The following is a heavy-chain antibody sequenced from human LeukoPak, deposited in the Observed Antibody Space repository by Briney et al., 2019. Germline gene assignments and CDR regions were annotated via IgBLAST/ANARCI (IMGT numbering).Heavy chain of an antibody. CDR3: ARDLVVVVAATGESYGIDY. Sequence: PSETLSLTCTVSGGSISSYYWSWIRQPAGNGLEWIGRIYTSGSTNYNPSLKSRVTMSVDTSKNQFSLKLSSVTAADTAVYYCARDLVVVVAATGESYGIDYWGQGTLVTVSS. D-gene: IGHD2-15*01. CDR1: GGSISSYY. V-gene: IGHV4-4*07. CDR2: IYTSGST. J-gene: IGHJ4*02.